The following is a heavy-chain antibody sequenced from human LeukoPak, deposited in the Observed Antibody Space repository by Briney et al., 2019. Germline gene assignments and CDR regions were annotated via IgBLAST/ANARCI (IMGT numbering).Heavy chain of an antibody. CDR1: GFTFSSYA. Sequence: GGSLRLSCAASGFTFSSYAMSWVRQAPGKGLEWVSAISGSGGSTYDADSVKGRFTISRDNSKNTLYLQMNSLRAEDTAVYNCAKDLPKWAIFGDDAFDIWGQGTMVTVSS. V-gene: IGHV3-23*01. CDR3: AKDLPKWAIFGDDAFDI. J-gene: IGHJ3*02. D-gene: IGHD3-3*01. CDR2: ISGSGGST.